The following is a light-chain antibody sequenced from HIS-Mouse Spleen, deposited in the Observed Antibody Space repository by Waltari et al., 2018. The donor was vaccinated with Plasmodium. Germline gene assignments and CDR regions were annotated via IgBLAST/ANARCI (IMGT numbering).Light chain of an antibody. CDR2: QDS. V-gene: IGLV3-1*01. CDR1: QLGDKY. CDR3: QAWDSSTVV. J-gene: IGLJ2*01. Sequence: SYELTQPPSVSVSPGQTASLPRSGAQLGDKYACWYQQKPGQSPVLVIYQDSKRPSGIPERFSGSNSGNTATLTISGTQAMDEADYYCQAWDSSTVVFGGGTKLTVL.